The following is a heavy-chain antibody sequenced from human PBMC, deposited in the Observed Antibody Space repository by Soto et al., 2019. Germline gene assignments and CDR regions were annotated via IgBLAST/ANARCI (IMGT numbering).Heavy chain of an antibody. CDR3: ARAQDNGDIYYYFGMDV. CDR1: GESVSSNSVT. CDR2: TYYRSKWYN. J-gene: IGHJ6*02. V-gene: IGHV6-1*01. D-gene: IGHD4-17*01. Sequence: SRSLSLTGAVAGESVSSNSVTWNWVRQSPARGLQWLGRTYYRSKWYNDYAVSVESRITINRDTSKNQISLQLNSVTPDDTAVYYCARAQDNGDIYYYFGMDVRGQGTTVTVSS.